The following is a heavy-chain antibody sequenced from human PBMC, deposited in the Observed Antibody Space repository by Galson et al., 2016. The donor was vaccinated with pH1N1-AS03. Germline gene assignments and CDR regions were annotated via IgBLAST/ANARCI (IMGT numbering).Heavy chain of an antibody. J-gene: IGHJ4*02. CDR1: SGSISSYS. CDR2: IYSIGGT. D-gene: IGHD6-13*01. Sequence: SETLSLTCMVSSGSISSYSWNWIRQPPGKGLEWIGSIYSIGGTNYNPSLESRITISVGTSKNQFSLKLRSVTAADTAVSYCAKATAGGPPYFDYWGQGTVATVSS. V-gene: IGHV4-59*01. CDR3: AKATAGGPPYFDY.